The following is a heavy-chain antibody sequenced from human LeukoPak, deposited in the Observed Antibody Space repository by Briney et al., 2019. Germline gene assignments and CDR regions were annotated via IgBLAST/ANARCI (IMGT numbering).Heavy chain of an antibody. CDR2: ISGSGGST. D-gene: IGHD6-19*01. J-gene: IGHJ4*02. Sequence: GRSLGLSCAASGFTFPDYALTWVRQAPGKGLESVTAISGSGGSTYYADSVKGRFTISRDNSNNTLYLQMNSLRAEDTAVYYCAKDPYSSGWGLFDYWGQGTLVTVSS. V-gene: IGHV3-23*01. CDR1: GFTFPDYA. CDR3: AKDPYSSGWGLFDY.